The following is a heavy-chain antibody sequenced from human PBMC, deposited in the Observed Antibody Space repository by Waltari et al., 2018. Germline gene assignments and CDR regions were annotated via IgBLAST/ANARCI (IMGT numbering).Heavy chain of an antibody. Sequence: EVQLLESGGGLVQPGGSLRLSCAASGFTFSSYAMSWVRQAPGKGLEWVANIKQDGSEKYYVDSVKGRFTISRDNAKNSLYLQMNSLRAEDTAVYYCARARSMDYWGQGTLVTVSS. J-gene: IGHJ4*02. CDR1: GFTFSSYA. D-gene: IGHD2-2*01. CDR2: IKQDGSEK. CDR3: ARARSMDY. V-gene: IGHV3-7*01.